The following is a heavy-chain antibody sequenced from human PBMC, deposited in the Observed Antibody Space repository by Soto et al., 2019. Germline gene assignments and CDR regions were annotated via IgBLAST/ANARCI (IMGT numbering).Heavy chain of an antibody. CDR2: MYHSGST. J-gene: IGHJ6*02. V-gene: IGHV4-30-2*03. D-gene: IGHD1-7*01. Sequence: PSETLSLTCAVSGGTIRSGGYSWSWIRQPPGKGLEWIGYMYHSGSTYYNPSLKSRVTISVDTSKNQFSLKLSSVTAADTALYYCARLNAGTTYYYYGMDVWGQGTTVTVPS. CDR1: GGTIRSGGYS. CDR3: ARLNAGTTYYYYGMDV.